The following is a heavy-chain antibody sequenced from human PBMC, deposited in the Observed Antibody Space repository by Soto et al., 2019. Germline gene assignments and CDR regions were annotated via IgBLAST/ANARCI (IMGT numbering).Heavy chain of an antibody. CDR1: GGTFSSYA. CDR2: VIPIFGTA. Sequence: SVKVSCKASGGTFSSYAISWVRQAPGQGLEWMGGVIPIFGTANYAQKFQGRVTITADESTSTAYMELSSLRSEDTAVYYCARVDWNDETFDYWGQGTLVTVSS. D-gene: IGHD1-1*01. J-gene: IGHJ4*02. CDR3: ARVDWNDETFDY. V-gene: IGHV1-69*13.